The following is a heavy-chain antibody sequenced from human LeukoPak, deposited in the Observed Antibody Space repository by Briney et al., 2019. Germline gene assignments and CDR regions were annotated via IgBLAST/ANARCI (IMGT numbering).Heavy chain of an antibody. CDR1: GYSISSGYY. J-gene: IGHJ4*02. CDR3: ARPPGEEPGPYGDYRVGDY. CDR2: IYYSGST. Sequence: PSETLSLTCTVSGYSISSGYYWGWIRQPPGKGLEWIGSIYYSGSTYYNPSLKSRVTISVDTSKNQFSLKLSSVTAADTAVYYCARPPGEEPGPYGDYRVGDYWGQGTLVTVSS. D-gene: IGHD4-17*01. V-gene: IGHV4-38-2*02.